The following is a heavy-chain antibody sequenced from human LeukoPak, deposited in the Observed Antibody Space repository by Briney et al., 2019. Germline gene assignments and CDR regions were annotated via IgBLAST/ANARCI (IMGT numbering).Heavy chain of an antibody. J-gene: IGHJ4*02. CDR1: GYTFTSYD. CDR2: MNPNSGNT. D-gene: IGHD6-13*01. CDR3: ARGLGIAAAVDY. Sequence: GASVKVSCKASGYTFTSYDINWVRQATGQGLEWMGWMNPNSGNTGYAQKFQGRVTMTRNTSISTAYMELSSLRSKDTAVYYCARGLGIAAAVDYWGQGTLVTVSS. V-gene: IGHV1-8*01.